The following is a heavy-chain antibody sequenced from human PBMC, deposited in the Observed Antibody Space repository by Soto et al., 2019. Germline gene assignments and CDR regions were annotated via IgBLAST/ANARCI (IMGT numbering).Heavy chain of an antibody. J-gene: IGHJ4*02. V-gene: IGHV1-69*13. Sequence: VKVSCKASGVTFSSYRFNWVRQARGQGLEWLGGIVPIYRTADYAQKFQGRVTITADESTRTVYMELSSLKSQDTALYYCARDSGAKLSSSWGQGTLVTVSS. CDR3: ARDSGAKLSSS. CDR2: IVPIYRTA. D-gene: IGHD6-13*01. CDR1: GVTFSSYR.